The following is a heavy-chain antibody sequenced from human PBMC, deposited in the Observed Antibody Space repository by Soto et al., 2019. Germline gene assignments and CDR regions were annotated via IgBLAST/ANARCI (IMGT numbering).Heavy chain of an antibody. D-gene: IGHD5-18*01. J-gene: IGHJ5*02. Sequence: SETLSLTCAVSGGSISSGGYSWSWIRQPPGKGLEWIGYIYLSGSTYYNPSLKSRVTISVDRSKNQFSLKLTSVTAADTAVYYCARGGGYSPDHRGQGTLVTVSS. V-gene: IGHV4-30-2*01. CDR3: ARGGGYSPDH. CDR2: IYLSGST. CDR1: GGSISSGGYS.